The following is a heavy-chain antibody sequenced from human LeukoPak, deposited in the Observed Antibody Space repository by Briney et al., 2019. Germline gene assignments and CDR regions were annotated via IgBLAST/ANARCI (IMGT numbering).Heavy chain of an antibody. CDR1: GYTFTGYY. J-gene: IGHJ5*02. CDR3: ASSLSSSWNINWFDP. D-gene: IGHD6-13*01. V-gene: IGHV1-8*02. CDR2: INPNSGNT. Sequence: ASVKVSCKASGYTFTGYYMHWVRQAPGQGLEWMGWINPNSGNTGYAQKFQGRVTMTRNTSISTAYMELSSLRSEDTAVYYCASSLSSSWNINWFDPWGQGTLVTVSS.